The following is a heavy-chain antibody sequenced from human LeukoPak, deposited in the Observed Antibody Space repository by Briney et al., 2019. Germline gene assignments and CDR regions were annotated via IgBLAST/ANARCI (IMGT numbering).Heavy chain of an antibody. V-gene: IGHV3-23*01. CDR1: GFTFSIYA. Sequence: PGGSQRLFCAASGFTFSIYAMSWARQAPGKGLESLSAKSVIGGSTYHAGSVMGRFTSSRDNSKNTLYLQMNSLRDEDTAVYYCAKARPSVVVPAALPWEVCDIWGRGSMV. J-gene: IGHJ3*02. CDR2: KSVIGGST. D-gene: IGHD2-2*01. CDR3: AKARPSVVVPAALPWEVCDI.